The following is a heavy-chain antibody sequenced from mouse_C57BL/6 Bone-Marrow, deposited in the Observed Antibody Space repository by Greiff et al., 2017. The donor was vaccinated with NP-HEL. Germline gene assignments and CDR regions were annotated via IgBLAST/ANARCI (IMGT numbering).Heavy chain of an antibody. CDR1: GYSFTGYY. CDR3: ASGDGNYDYAMDY. Sequence: EVQLQQSGPELVKPGASVKISCKASGYSFTGYYMNWVKQSPEKSLEWIGEINPSTGGTTYNQKFKAKATLTVDKSSSTAYMQLKSLTSEDSAVYYCASGDGNYDYAMDYWGQGTSVTVSS. J-gene: IGHJ4*01. V-gene: IGHV1-42*01. D-gene: IGHD2-1*01. CDR2: INPSTGGT.